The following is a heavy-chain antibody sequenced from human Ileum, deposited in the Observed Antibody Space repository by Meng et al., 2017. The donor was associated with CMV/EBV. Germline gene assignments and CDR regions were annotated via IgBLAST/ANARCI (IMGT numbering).Heavy chain of an antibody. D-gene: IGHD6-6*01. CDR1: GFTFSDYY. CDR3: ARGGARVFDY. J-gene: IGHJ4*02. Sequence: SLVLSCAVAGFTFSDYYMSWIRQAPGKGLEWVSYSGPTISYADSVKGRFTISRDNAKNSLYLQMNSLRAEDTAVYYCARGGARVFDYWGQGTLVTVSS. CDR2: SGPTI. V-gene: IGHV3-11*04.